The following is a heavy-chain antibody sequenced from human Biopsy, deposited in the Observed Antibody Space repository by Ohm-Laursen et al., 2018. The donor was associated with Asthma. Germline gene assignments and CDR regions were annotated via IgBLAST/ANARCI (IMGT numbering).Heavy chain of an antibody. Sequence: GSLRLSCAASGFAVSRDYMFGVRQAPGKGLEGVSVIYSGGTSHTADSVRGRFTISRDYSKNTLYLQMHSLRAEDTAVYYCARGDSSNWSHYYFDYWGQGTLVTVSS. V-gene: IGHV3-53*01. CDR2: IYSGGTS. J-gene: IGHJ4*02. CDR3: ARGDSSNWSHYYFDY. CDR1: GFAVSRDY. D-gene: IGHD3-22*01.